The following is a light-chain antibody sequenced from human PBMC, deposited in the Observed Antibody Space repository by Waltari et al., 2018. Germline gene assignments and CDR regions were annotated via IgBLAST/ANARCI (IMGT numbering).Light chain of an antibody. J-gene: IGLJ1*01. Sequence: QSALTQPASVSGSPGQSITISCTGTSSYVGGYNYVSWYQQHPGKAPKLMIYEVSNRPSGVSNRFSGSKSGNTASLTISGLQAEDEADYYCSSYTSSTPCVFGTGTKVTVL. CDR2: EVS. CDR3: SSYTSSTPCV. V-gene: IGLV2-14*01. CDR1: SSYVGGYNY.